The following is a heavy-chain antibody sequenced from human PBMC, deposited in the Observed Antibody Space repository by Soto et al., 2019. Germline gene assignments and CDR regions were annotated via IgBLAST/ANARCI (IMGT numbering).Heavy chain of an antibody. J-gene: IGHJ4*02. CDR3: SRLDCSGDACGLAN. CDR2: IGMKSNNFAT. D-gene: IGHD2-15*01. CDR1: GFTFSGSV. V-gene: IGHV3-73*02. Sequence: EVQLVESGGGLVQPGGSLRLSCAASGFTFSGSVMHWVRQASGKPLEWGGGIGMKSNNFATAYAAEVKGRLSISRVDSGNTAYPQMNSLKTEDSAVNYCSRLDCSGDACGLANWGQGTLVTVSS.